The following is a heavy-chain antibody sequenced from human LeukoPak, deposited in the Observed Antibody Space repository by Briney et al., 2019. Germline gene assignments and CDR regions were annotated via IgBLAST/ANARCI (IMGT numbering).Heavy chain of an antibody. CDR2: INHSGST. V-gene: IGHV4-34*01. CDR3: ARLRADFWSGYSDYYYYMDV. Sequence: SETLSLTCAVYGGSFSGYYWSWIRQPPGKGLEWIGEINHSGSTNYNPSLKSRVTISVDTSKNQFSLKLSSVTAADTAVYYCARLRADFWSGYSDYYYYMDVWGKGTTVTVS. CDR1: GGSFSGYY. J-gene: IGHJ6*03. D-gene: IGHD3-3*01.